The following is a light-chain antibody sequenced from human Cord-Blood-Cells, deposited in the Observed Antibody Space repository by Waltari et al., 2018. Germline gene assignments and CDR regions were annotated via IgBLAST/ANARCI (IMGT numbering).Light chain of an antibody. CDR2: GNS. Sequence: QSVLSQPPSVSGPPGQRVTISCTASSSNIGAGYDVHWYQQLPVTAPKLLIYGNSKRPSGVPDRFSGSKSGTSASLAITGLQAEDEADYYCQSYDSILSGPVVLGGGTQLTVL. CDR1: SSNIGAGYD. J-gene: IGLJ2*01. V-gene: IGLV1-40*01. CDR3: QSYDSILSGPVV.